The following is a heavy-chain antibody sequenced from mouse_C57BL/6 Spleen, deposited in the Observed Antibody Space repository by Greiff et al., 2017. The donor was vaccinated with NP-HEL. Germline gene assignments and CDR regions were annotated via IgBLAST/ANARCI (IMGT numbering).Heavy chain of an antibody. V-gene: IGHV1-42*01. Sequence: EVKLMESGPELVKPGASVKISCKASGYSFTGYYMNWVKQSPEKSLEWIGEINPSTGGTTYNQKFKAKATLTVDKSSSTAYMQLKSLTSEDSAVYYCATNWEDWYFDVWGTGTTVTVSS. J-gene: IGHJ1*03. CDR2: INPSTGGT. D-gene: IGHD4-1*01. CDR1: GYSFTGYY. CDR3: ATNWEDWYFDV.